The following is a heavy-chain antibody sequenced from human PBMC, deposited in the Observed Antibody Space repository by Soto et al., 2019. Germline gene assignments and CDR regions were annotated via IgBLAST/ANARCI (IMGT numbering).Heavy chain of an antibody. J-gene: IGHJ3*02. CDR3: ARVRGQGVVVVVASSDAFDI. D-gene: IGHD2-15*01. CDR2: IIPILGIA. CDR1: GGTFSSYT. V-gene: IGHV1-69*02. Sequence: QVQLVQSGAEVKKPGSSVKVSCKASGGTFSSYTISWVRQAPGQGLEWMGRIIPILGIANYAQKFQGRVTITADKSTSTAYMELSSLRSGDTAVYYCARVRGQGVVVVVASSDAFDIWGQGTMVTVSS.